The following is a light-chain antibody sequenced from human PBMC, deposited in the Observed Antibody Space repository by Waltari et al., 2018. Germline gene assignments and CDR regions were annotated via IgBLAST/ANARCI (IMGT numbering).Light chain of an antibody. CDR1: SSNIGSNT. J-gene: IGLJ1*01. CDR2: SNN. CDR3: AAWDDSLNGRV. V-gene: IGLV1-44*01. Sequence: QSVLTQPPSASGTPGQRVTISCSGRSSNIGSNTVNWYQQFPGTAPKLLIYSNNQRPSGVPDRFSGSKSGTSASLAISGLQSEDEADYYCAAWDDSLNGRVFGTGTKVTVL.